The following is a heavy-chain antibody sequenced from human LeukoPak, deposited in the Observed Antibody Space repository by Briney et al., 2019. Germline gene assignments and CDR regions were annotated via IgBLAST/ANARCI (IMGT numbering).Heavy chain of an antibody. D-gene: IGHD6-25*01. CDR2: ISYDGSNK. CDR3: AKGMYSSAWTGLDDAFDI. CDR1: GFTFSSYG. Sequence: GGSLRLSCAASGFTFSSYGIHWVRQAPGKGLEWVAVISYDGSNKYYADSVKGRFTISRDNSKNTLYLQMNSLRAEDTAVYYCAKGMYSSAWTGLDDAFDIWGQGTMVPVSS. V-gene: IGHV3-30*18. J-gene: IGHJ3*02.